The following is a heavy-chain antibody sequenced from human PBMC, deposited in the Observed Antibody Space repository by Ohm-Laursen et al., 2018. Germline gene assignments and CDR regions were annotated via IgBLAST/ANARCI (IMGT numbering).Heavy chain of an antibody. Sequence: SLRLSCTASGFTFSNYNMNWVRQAPGKGLEWVSLVSSSSTTIYYADSVKGRFTISRDNSKNTLYLQMNSLRADDTAVYYCAKHRSATWVHKRFDYWGQGTPVTVSS. J-gene: IGHJ4*02. CDR1: GFTFSNYN. CDR3: AKHRSATWVHKRFDY. V-gene: IGHV3-48*01. D-gene: IGHD5-12*01. CDR2: VSSSSTTI.